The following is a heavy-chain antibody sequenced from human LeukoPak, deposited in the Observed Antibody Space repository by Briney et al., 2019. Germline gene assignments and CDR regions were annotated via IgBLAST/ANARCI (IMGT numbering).Heavy chain of an antibody. CDR1: GFTFSSYW. CDR2: INSDGSST. Sequence: GGSLRLSCAASGFTFSSYWMHWVRQAPGKGLVWVSRINSDGSSTSYADSAKGRFTISRDNAKNTLYLQMNSLRAEDTAVYYCARAFMWEPPVAFDIWGQGTMVTVSS. CDR3: ARAFMWEPPVAFDI. V-gene: IGHV3-74*01. J-gene: IGHJ3*02. D-gene: IGHD1-26*01.